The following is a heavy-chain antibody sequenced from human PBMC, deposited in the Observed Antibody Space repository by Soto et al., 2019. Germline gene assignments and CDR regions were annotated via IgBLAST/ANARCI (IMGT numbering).Heavy chain of an antibody. V-gene: IGHV3-23*01. CDR2: ISGSGGST. J-gene: IGHJ4*02. CDR3: AKGPWLGFGELFQYYFDY. Sequence: EVQLLESGGGLVQPGGSLRLSCAASGFTFSSYAMSWVRQAPGKGLEWVSAISGSGGSTYYADSVKGRFTISRDNSKNTLYLQMNSLRAEDTAVYYCAKGPWLGFGELFQYYFDYWGQGTLVTVSS. CDR1: GFTFSSYA. D-gene: IGHD3-10*01.